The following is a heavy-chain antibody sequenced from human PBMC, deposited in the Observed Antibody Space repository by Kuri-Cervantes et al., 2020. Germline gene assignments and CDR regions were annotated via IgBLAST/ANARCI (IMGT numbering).Heavy chain of an antibody. V-gene: IGHV4-31*03. Sequence: SETLSLTCTVSGGSISSGGYFWSWIRQHPGKGLEWIGYIYYSGSTYYNPSLKSRVTISVDTSKNQFSLKLSSVTAADTSVYYCARGRGERYYDGSRSQYYYGMDVWGQGTTVTVSS. D-gene: IGHD3-10*01. CDR3: ARGRGERYYDGSRSQYYYGMDV. CDR1: GGSISSGGYF. CDR2: IYYSGST. J-gene: IGHJ6*02.